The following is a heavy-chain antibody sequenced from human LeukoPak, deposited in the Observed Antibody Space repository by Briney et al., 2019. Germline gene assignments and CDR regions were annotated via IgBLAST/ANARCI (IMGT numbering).Heavy chain of an antibody. J-gene: IGHJ4*02. CDR2: ISWDGGIR. CDR1: GFTFDEYI. V-gene: IGHV3-43*01. CDR3: AKEAHILTGYYSHFDY. Sequence: PGGSLRLSCAASGFTFDEYIMHWVRQAPGRGLEWVSLISWDGGIRYDAEAVRRGFTISRENRKNSLYLQLNSLRTEDTALYYCAKEAHILTGYYSHFDYWGQGTLVTVSS. D-gene: IGHD3-9*01.